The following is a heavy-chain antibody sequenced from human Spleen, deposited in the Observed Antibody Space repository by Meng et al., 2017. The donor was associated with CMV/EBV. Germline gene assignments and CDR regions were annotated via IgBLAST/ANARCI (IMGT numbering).Heavy chain of an antibody. Sequence: GSLRLSCTVSGYSIRSGYYWGWIRQPPGEGLEWIGNIDHSGSTFYNPSLKSRATISLDTSKNQFSLKLSSVTAADTAVYYCARGVYCSSTSCYTVDWFDPWGQGTLVTVSS. CDR3: ARGVYCSSTSCYTVDWFDP. V-gene: IGHV4-38-2*02. CDR2: IDHSGST. CDR1: GYSIRSGYY. J-gene: IGHJ5*02. D-gene: IGHD2-2*02.